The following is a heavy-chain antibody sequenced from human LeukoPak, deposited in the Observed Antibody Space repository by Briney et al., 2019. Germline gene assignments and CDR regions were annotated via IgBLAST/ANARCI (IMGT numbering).Heavy chain of an antibody. CDR2: IYYSGST. V-gene: IGHV4-59*08. CDR3: ARARLLPHDSFDI. CDR1: GGSISSYY. J-gene: IGHJ3*02. Sequence: SETLSLTCTVSGGSISSYYWSWIRQPPGKGLEWIGYIYYSGSTNYNPSLKSRVTISVDTSKNQFSLKLSPVTAADTAVYYCARARLLPHDSFDIWGQGTLVTVSS. D-gene: IGHD2-21*01.